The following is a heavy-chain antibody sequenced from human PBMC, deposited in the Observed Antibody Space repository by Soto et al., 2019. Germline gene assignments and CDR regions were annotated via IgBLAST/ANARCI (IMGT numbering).Heavy chain of an antibody. CDR2: ISWNSGSI. J-gene: IGHJ6*02. CDR3: AKGISGYDRLYGMDV. D-gene: IGHD5-12*01. Sequence: GGSLRLSCAASGFTFDDYAMHWVRQAPGKGLEWVSGISWNSGSIGYADSVKGRFTISRDNAKNSLYLQMNSLRAEDTALYYCAKGISGYDRLYGMDVWGQGTTVTVSS. CDR1: GFTFDDYA. V-gene: IGHV3-9*01.